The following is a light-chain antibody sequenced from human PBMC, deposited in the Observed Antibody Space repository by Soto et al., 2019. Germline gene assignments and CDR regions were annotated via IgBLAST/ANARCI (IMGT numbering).Light chain of an antibody. Sequence: IQMTQSPSTLSASVGDRVTITCRASQAISNFLAWYQQKPGKVPKLLMYGASTVPSGVPSRFSGSGSGTDFTLTISSLQPGDVATYYCQQSYSTSWTFGQGTKVEIK. CDR1: QAISNF. CDR3: QQSYSTSWT. J-gene: IGKJ1*01. V-gene: IGKV1-27*01. CDR2: GAS.